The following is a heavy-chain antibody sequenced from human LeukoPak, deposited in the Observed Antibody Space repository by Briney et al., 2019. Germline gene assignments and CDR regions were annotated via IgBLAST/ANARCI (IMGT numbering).Heavy chain of an antibody. V-gene: IGHV3-53*01. D-gene: IGHD5-12*01. CDR2: IYSGGST. CDR1: GFTVSTNY. Sequence: GGSLRLSCAVSGFTVSTNYMNWVRQAPGKGLEWVSIIYSGGSTYYTDSVKGRFTISRDNSKNALYLQMNSLRAEDTAVYYCARHDGGYGPFDYWGQGTLVTVSS. CDR3: ARHDGGYGPFDY. J-gene: IGHJ4*02.